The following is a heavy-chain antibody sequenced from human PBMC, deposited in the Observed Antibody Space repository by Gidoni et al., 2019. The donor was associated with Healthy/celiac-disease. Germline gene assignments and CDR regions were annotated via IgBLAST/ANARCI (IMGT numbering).Heavy chain of an antibody. J-gene: IGHJ4*02. CDR2: ISSSSSYI. CDR1: GFTFSSYS. D-gene: IGHD3-10*01. CDR3: ARDRSHYGSGSLGY. Sequence: EVQLVESGGGLVKPGGSLRLSCAASGFTFSSYSMNWVRQAPGKGLEWVSSISSSSSYIYYADSVKGRFTISRDNAKNSLYLQMNSLRAEDTAVYYCARDRSHYGSGSLGYWGQGTLVTVSS. V-gene: IGHV3-21*01.